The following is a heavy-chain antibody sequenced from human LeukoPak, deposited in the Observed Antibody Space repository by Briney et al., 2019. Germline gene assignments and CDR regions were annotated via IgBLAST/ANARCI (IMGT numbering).Heavy chain of an antibody. D-gene: IGHD6-19*01. CDR3: AREQAVEAGTPYFDY. J-gene: IGHJ4*02. CDR1: GYTFTSYY. V-gene: IGHV1-46*01. CDR2: INPSGGST. Sequence: GASVKVSCKASGYTFTSYYMHWVRQAPGQGLEWMGIINPSGGSTSYAQKFQGRVTMTRDTSTSTVYMELSSLRSEDTAVYYCAREQAVEAGTPYFDYWGRGTLVTVSS.